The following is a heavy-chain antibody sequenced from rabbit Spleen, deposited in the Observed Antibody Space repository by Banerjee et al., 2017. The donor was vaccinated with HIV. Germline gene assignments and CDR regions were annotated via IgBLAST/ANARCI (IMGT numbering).Heavy chain of an antibody. J-gene: IGHJ6*01. CDR2: IDPIFGRT. D-gene: IGHD1-1*01. V-gene: IGHV1S40*01. Sequence: QSLEESGGGLVTPGGSLKLSCKASGFDFSSYGVSWVRQAPGKGLEWIGYIDPIFGRTYYASWAKGRFTISKTSSTTVTLQMTSLTAADTATYFCARDTSTSFSSYGMDLWGPGTLVTVS. CDR3: ARDTSTSFSSYGMDL. CDR1: GFDFSSYG.